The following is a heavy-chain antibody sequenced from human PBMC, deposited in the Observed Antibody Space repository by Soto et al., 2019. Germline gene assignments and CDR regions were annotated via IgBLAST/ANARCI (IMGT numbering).Heavy chain of an antibody. Sequence: EVQLVESGAGLAQPGGSLRLSCAASGFTLSSHWIHWVRQAPGKGLVWVSRINGDGSSTTYADSVKGRFTISKDNAKNTLYLQMNSLRVEDTAVYYCARSRDGYNRYGDCGGQGSLVTVSP. CDR1: GFTLSSHW. CDR2: INGDGSST. D-gene: IGHD5-12*01. J-gene: IGHJ4*02. CDR3: ARSRDGYNRYGDC. V-gene: IGHV3-74*01.